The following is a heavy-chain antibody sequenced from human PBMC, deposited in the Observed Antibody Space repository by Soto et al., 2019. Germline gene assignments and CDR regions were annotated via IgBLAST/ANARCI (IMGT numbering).Heavy chain of an antibody. J-gene: IGHJ6*02. D-gene: IGHD2-2*01. V-gene: IGHV4-34*01. CDR2: INHSGST. Sequence: SETLSLSCAVYGGSFSGYYWSWIRQPPGKGLEWIGEINHSGSTNYNPSLKSRVTISVDTSKNQFSLKLSSVTAADTAVYYCARGNRYCSSTSCYHYYYYGMDVWGQGTTVTV. CDR1: GGSFSGYY. CDR3: ARGNRYCSSTSCYHYYYYGMDV.